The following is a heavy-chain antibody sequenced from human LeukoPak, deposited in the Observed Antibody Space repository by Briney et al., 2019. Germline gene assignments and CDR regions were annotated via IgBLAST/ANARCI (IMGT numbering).Heavy chain of an antibody. J-gene: IGHJ4*02. V-gene: IGHV4-30-4*08. Sequence: SQTLSLTCTVSGGSISSGDYYWSWIRQPPGKGLEWIGYIYYSGSTYYNPSLKSRVTISVDTSKNQFSLNLSSVTAADTAVYYCATRLDCSSTSCYANFDYWGQGTLVTVSS. CDR2: IYYSGST. CDR1: GGSISSGDYY. CDR3: ATRLDCSSTSCYANFDY. D-gene: IGHD2-2*01.